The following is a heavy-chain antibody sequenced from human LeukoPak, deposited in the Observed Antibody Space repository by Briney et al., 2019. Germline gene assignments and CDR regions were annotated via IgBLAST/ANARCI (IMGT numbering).Heavy chain of an antibody. Sequence: PGGSLRLSCAASGFTLSSYNMNWVRQAPGKGLEWVSYISSSGSTIYYADSVKGRFTISRDNAKNSLYLQMNSLRAEDTAVYYCARVTGPLNAFDIWGQGTMVTVSS. CDR2: ISSSGSTI. J-gene: IGHJ3*02. D-gene: IGHD1-14*01. CDR3: ARVTGPLNAFDI. V-gene: IGHV3-48*03. CDR1: GFTLSSYN.